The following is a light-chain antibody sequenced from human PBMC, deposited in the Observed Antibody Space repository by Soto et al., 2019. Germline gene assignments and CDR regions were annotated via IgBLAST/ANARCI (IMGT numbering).Light chain of an antibody. CDR2: AAS. V-gene: IGKV3-20*01. Sequence: EIGLTQSPGTLSLSPGEGATLSCRASQSFSSSYLGWYQQKPGQAPRLLIYAASSRATGIPDRFSGSGSGADFTLTISRLEPEDFAVYYCQQYGSSPRTFGQGTKV. CDR3: QQYGSSPRT. CDR1: QSFSSSY. J-gene: IGKJ1*01.